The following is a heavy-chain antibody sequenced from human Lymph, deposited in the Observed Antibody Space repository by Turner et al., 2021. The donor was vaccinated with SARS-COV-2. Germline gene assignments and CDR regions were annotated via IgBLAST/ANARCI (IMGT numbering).Heavy chain of an antibody. CDR2: IYYSGST. V-gene: IGHV4-30-4*01. CDR3: ARVVVLRRAYFDY. D-gene: IGHD2-8*01. J-gene: IGHJ4*02. CDR1: GGSISSGDSY. Sequence: QVHLQELGPELLKPSQTLSLTCPVSGGSISSGDSYWSWIRQPPGKVLECFGYIYYSGSTYYNPSLKSRVTRSVDTSKSQFSLKLSSVTAADTAVYYCARVVVLRRAYFDYWGQGTLVTVSS.